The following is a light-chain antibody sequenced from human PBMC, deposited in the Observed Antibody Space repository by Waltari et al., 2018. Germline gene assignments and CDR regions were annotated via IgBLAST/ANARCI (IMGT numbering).Light chain of an antibody. J-gene: IGKJ1*01. CDR2: AAS. CDR3: QQSHTAPWT. V-gene: IGKV1-39*01. Sequence: IQMTQSPSSLSVSVGGRVTITCRAKQSISDYLNWYQQKPGKAPNLLIYAASNLKTGVPSRFSCSGSGTHFTLTISSLQPEDFATYFCQQSHTAPWTFGQGTKV. CDR1: QSISDY.